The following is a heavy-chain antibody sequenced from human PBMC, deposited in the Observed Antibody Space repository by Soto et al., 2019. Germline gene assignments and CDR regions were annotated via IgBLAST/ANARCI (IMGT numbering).Heavy chain of an antibody. CDR2: IIPIFGTA. CDR1: GGTFSSYA. D-gene: IGHD3-22*01. J-gene: IGHJ1*01. CDR3: ARVHVYYDSSGYYPS. V-gene: IGHV1-69*05. Sequence: SVKVSCKASGGTFSSYAISWVRQAPGQGLEWMGGIIPIFGTANYAQKFQGRVTITTDESTSTAYMELSSLRSEDTAVYYCARVHVYYDSSGYYPSWGQGTLVTVSS.